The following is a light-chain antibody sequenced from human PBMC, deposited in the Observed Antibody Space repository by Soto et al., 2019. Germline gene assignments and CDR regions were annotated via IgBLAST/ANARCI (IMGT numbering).Light chain of an antibody. J-gene: IGKJ2*01. CDR2: KAS. Sequence: DIQMTQSPSTLSASVGDRVTITCRASQTISTWLAWYQQKPGKAPKLLIDKASTLQGGVPSRFSGSGSGTEFTLTISSLQPDDFATYYGQQYSSYTPYTFGQGTNLEIK. CDR1: QTISTW. CDR3: QQYSSYTPYT. V-gene: IGKV1-5*03.